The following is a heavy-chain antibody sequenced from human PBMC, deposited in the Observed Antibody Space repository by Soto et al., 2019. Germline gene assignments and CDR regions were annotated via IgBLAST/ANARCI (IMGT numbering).Heavy chain of an antibody. CDR2: ISSSGSTI. D-gene: IGHD1-20*01. CDR3: ASQFHRDRITGTPVHY. V-gene: IGHV3-11*01. J-gene: IGHJ4*02. Sequence: QVQVVESGGGLVKPGGSLRLSCAASGFNFSDYYISWIRQAPGKGLEWVSYISSSGSTIYYADSVKGRFTNSRDNAKNSLYQQMNNLRAEDTAVYYCASQFHRDRITGTPVHYWGQGTLVTASS. CDR1: GFNFSDYY.